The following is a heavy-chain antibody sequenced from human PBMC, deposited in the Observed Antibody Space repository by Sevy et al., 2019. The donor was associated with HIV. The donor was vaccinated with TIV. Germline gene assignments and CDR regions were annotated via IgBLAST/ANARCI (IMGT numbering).Heavy chain of an antibody. V-gene: IGHV3-66*01. D-gene: IGHD6-13*01. CDR3: ARESSSTWQAGYYGMAV. CDR1: GFTVSSDY. Sequence: GGSLRLSCAASGFTVSSDYMTWVRQAPGKGLEWVSVIYSRGTTYYADSVQGRFTMSRDNSKNTVYLQMNSLRAEDTAVYFCARESSSTWQAGYYGMAVWGQGTMVTVSS. J-gene: IGHJ6*02. CDR2: IYSRGTT.